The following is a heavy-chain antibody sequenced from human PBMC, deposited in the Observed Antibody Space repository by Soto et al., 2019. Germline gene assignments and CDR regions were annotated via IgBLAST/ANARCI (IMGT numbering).Heavy chain of an antibody. CDR1: GDSVSIYRGA. Sequence: SQTLTVTCVISGDSVSIYRGAWNWIRQSPSRGLEWLGRTYYRSKWYYDYAESVKSRIITSVDTSKNQFSLQLSSVTAAETAVYYCARSKSEKTYDSSGYVDYWGQGTLVTVSS. D-gene: IGHD3-22*01. CDR3: ARSKSEKTYDSSGYVDY. CDR2: TYYRSKWYY. V-gene: IGHV6-1*01. J-gene: IGHJ4*02.